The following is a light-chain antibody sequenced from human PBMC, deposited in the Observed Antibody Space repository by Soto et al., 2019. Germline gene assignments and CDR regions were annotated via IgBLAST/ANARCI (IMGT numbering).Light chain of an antibody. J-gene: IGKJ1*01. V-gene: IGKV1-8*01. CDR2: AAS. CDR1: QAISSY. Sequence: IQMTQSQSSLSASIGYRVTIRCRASQAISSYLAWYQQKPGTAPKLLIYAASSLQRGVPSRFSGSGSGTDFTLTISSLQSEDFAVYYCQQYNNWPWTFGQGTKVDI. CDR3: QQYNNWPWT.